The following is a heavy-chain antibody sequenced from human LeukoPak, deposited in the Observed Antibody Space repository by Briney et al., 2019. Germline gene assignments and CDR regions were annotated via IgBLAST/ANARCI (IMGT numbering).Heavy chain of an antibody. CDR3: ARVVQSTDSSGFYLPEYFQH. CDR2: IYHSGST. V-gene: IGHV4-38-2*02. D-gene: IGHD3-22*01. CDR1: GGSISTYY. Sequence: PSETLSLTCTVSGGSISTYYWSWIRQPPGKGLEWIGSIYHSGSTYYNPSLKSRVTISVDTSKNQFSLKLRSVTAADTAVYYCARVVQSTDSSGFYLPEYFQHWGQGTLVTVSS. J-gene: IGHJ1*01.